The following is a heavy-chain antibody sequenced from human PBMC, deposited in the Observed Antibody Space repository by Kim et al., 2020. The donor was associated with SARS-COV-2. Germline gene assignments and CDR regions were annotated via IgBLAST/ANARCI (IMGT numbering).Heavy chain of an antibody. CDR3: ARAYPYYDFWSALPDWGMDV. Sequence: SETLSLTCAVYGGSFSGYYWSWIRQPPGKGLEWIGEINHSGSTNYNPSLKSRVTISVDTSKNQFSLKLSSVTAADTAVYYCARAYPYYDFWSALPDWGMDVWGQGTTVTVSS. CDR2: INHSGST. CDR1: GGSFSGYY. J-gene: IGHJ6*02. V-gene: IGHV4-34*01. D-gene: IGHD3-3*01.